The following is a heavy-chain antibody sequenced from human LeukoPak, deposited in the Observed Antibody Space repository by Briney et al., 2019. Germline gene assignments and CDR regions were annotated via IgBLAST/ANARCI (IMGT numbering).Heavy chain of an antibody. D-gene: IGHD1-1*01. J-gene: IGHJ4*02. CDR1: GFTFDDYA. CDR3: AKSRPGSANWALQIFDN. CDR2: ISWNSGSI. V-gene: IGHV3-9*01. Sequence: PGRSLRLSCAASGFTFDDYAMHWVRQAPGKGLEWVSGISWNSGSIGYADSVKGRFTISRDNSKNSLFVQMNSLRAEDTAVYFCAKSRPGSANWALQIFDNWGQGTLVTVSS.